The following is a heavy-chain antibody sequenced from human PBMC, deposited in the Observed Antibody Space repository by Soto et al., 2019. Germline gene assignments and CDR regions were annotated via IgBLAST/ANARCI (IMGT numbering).Heavy chain of an antibody. CDR1: GAAINVYY. J-gene: IGHJ5*02. CDR2: VYTTGNA. CDR3: ARHGHRIAARPYWFDP. V-gene: IGHV4-4*07. D-gene: IGHD6-6*01. Sequence: PSETLSLTCNVSGAAINVYYWSWLRQSAGRGLEWIGRVYTTGNANYNPSLRSRVSISVDTSKNQVSLKLTSVTAADTAVYYCARHGHRIAARPYWFDPWGQGTLVTVSS.